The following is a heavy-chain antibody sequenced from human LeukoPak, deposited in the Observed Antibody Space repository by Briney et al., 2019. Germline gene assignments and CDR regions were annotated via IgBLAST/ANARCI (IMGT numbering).Heavy chain of an antibody. J-gene: IGHJ3*02. D-gene: IGHD3-16*01. CDR3: ARDIGGHDAFDI. Sequence: GASVKASCKASGYTFTSYYMHWVRQAPGQGLEWMGIINPSGGSTSYAQKFQGRVTMTRDTSTSTVYMELSSLRSEDTAVYYCARDIGGHDAFDIWGQGIMVTVSS. CDR2: INPSGGST. CDR1: GYTFTSYY. V-gene: IGHV1-46*03.